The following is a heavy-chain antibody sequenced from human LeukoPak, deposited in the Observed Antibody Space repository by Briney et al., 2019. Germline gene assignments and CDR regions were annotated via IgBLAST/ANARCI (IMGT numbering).Heavy chain of an antibody. D-gene: IGHD4-23*01. V-gene: IGHV3-23*01. Sequence: GGSLRLSCAASGFTFSSYAMSWVRQAPGKGLEWVSAISGSGGSTYYADSVKGRFIISRDNSKNTLYLQMNSLRAEDTAAYYCARALDYGGNARYYYYYYMDVWGKGTTVTVSS. CDR1: GFTFSSYA. J-gene: IGHJ6*03. CDR3: ARALDYGGNARYYYYYYMDV. CDR2: ISGSGGST.